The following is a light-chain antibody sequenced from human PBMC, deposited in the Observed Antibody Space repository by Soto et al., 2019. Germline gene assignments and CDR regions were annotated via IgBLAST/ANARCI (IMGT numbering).Light chain of an antibody. CDR1: QSVSSNY. CDR2: GAS. Sequence: EIVLTQSPGTLSLSPGERATLSCRASQSVSSNYLAWYQQKPGQAPRLLIYGASSRATGIPDRFSGSGSGTDFTLTIGRLEPEDFAVYYCQQYGSSPPYTIGQGTKLEIK. CDR3: QQYGSSPPYT. J-gene: IGKJ2*01. V-gene: IGKV3-20*01.